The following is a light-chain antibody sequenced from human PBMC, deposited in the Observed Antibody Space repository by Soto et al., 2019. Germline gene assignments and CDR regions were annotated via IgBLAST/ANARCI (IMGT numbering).Light chain of an antibody. V-gene: IGLV1-44*01. CDR3: STWDDSLDAVV. CDR1: SSNIETNA. J-gene: IGLJ2*01. CDR2: SDS. Sequence: QSVLTQPPSASGTPGQRVTISCSGSSSNIETNAVNWYQQLPGTAPKLLIYSDSQRPSGVPDRFSGSKSGTSASLAISGLQSEDEADYYCSTWDDSLDAVVFGGGTKLTVL.